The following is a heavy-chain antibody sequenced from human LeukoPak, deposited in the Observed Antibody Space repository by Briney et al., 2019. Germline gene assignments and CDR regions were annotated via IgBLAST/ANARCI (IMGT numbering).Heavy chain of an antibody. CDR2: INPNSGGT. J-gene: IGHJ6*03. CDR1: GYTFTGYY. D-gene: IGHD3-3*01. V-gene: IGHV1-2*02. Sequence: GASVTVSCKASGYTFTGYYMLWVRQAPGQGLEWMGWINPNSGGTNYAQKFQGRVTMTRDTSISTAYMELSRLRSDDTAVYYCARDAYYDFWSGDRDYYYMDVWGKGTTVTVSS. CDR3: ARDAYYDFWSGDRDYYYMDV.